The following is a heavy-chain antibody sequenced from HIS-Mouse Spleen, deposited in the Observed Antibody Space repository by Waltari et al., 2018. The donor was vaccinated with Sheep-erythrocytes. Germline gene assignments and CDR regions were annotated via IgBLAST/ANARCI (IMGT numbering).Heavy chain of an antibody. J-gene: IGHJ6*02. CDR2: ISSSSSYI. Sequence: EVQLVESGGGLVKPGGSLRLSCAASGFTFRSYSLTWVRQAPGKGLEWVSSISSSSSYIYYADSVKGRFTISRDNAKNSLYLQMNSLRAEDTAVYYCARDQGDSGSYYYYYGMDVWGQGTTVTVSS. D-gene: IGHD1-26*01. CDR3: ARDQGDSGSYYYYYGMDV. V-gene: IGHV3-21*01. CDR1: GFTFRSYS.